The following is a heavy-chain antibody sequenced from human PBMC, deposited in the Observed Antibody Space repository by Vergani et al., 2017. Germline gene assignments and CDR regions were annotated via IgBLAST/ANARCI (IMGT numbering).Heavy chain of an antibody. Sequence: QLQLQESGPGLVKPSETLSLTCTVSGGSISSSSYYWGWIRQPPGKGLEWIGRFYYSGSTYYNPSLKSRVTISVDTSKNQFSLKLRTVTAAVTAVYYCARDERTGQLMDVWGKGTTVTVSS. CDR3: ARDERTGQLMDV. D-gene: IGHD2-2*01. V-gene: IGHV4-39*01. CDR2: FYYSGST. CDR1: GGSISSSSYY. J-gene: IGHJ6*04.